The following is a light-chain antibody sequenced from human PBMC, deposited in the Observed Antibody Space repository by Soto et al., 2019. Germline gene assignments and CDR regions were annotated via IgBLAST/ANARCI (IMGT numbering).Light chain of an antibody. CDR2: DVN. V-gene: IGLV2-11*01. CDR1: SSDVGGYNY. J-gene: IGLJ2*01. Sequence: QSALTQPRSVSGSPGQSVTISCTGTSSDVGGYNYVSWYQQHPGKVPKLMIYDVNKRPSGVPDRFSGSKSGNTASLTISGLQAEDEADYSCCSYAGTFVVFGGGTKLTVL. CDR3: CSYAGTFVV.